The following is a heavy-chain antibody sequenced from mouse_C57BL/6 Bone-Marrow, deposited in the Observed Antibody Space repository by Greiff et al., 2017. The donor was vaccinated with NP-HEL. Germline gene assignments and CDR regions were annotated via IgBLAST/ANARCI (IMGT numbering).Heavy chain of an antibody. J-gene: IGHJ4*01. D-gene: IGHD2-5*01. Sequence: QVQLQQSDAELVKPGASVKISCKVSGYTFTDHTIHWMQQRPEQGLAWIGYIYPRDGSTKYNEKFTGKATLTADKSASTAYMQLNSLTSEDSAGYCCARSGYYSNPQDMGYWGQGTSVTVSS. CDR3: ARSGYYSNPQDMGY. CDR2: IYPRDGST. V-gene: IGHV1-78*01. CDR1: GYTFTDHT.